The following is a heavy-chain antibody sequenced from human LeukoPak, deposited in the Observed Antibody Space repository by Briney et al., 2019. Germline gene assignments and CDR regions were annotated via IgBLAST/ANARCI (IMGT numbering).Heavy chain of an antibody. V-gene: IGHV1-69*05. J-gene: IGHJ6*03. D-gene: IGHD4-17*01. CDR2: IIPIFGTA. Sequence: SVKVSCKASGGTFTSYAISWVRQAPGQGLEWMGRIIPIFGTANYAQKFQGRVTITTDESTSTAYMELSSLRSEDTAVYYCARHKGSTVTDVYYMDVWGKGTAVTVSS. CDR1: GGTFTSYA. CDR3: ARHKGSTVTDVYYMDV.